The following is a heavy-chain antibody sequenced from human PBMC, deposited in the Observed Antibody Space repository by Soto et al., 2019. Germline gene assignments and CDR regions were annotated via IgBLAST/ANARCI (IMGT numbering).Heavy chain of an antibody. CDR1: GFTFSSYG. J-gene: IGHJ4*02. CDR2: ISYDGNNK. CDR3: AKDHLETTVTTPSY. Sequence: QVQLVESGGGVVQPGRSLRLSCAASGFTFSSYGMYWVRQAPGKGLEWVAVISYDGNNKYYADSVKGRFTISRDNSKNTLYLQMNSLRAEDTAVYYCAKDHLETTVTTPSYWGQGTLVTVSS. V-gene: IGHV3-30*18. D-gene: IGHD4-17*01.